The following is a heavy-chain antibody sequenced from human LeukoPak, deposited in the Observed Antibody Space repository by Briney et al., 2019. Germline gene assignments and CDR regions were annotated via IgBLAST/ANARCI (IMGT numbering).Heavy chain of an antibody. D-gene: IGHD3-10*01. V-gene: IGHV3-30*04. CDR2: ISYDGSNK. J-gene: IGHJ4*02. CDR1: GITFSSYA. CDR3: AKAQSFYGSGSYYDY. Sequence: GGSLRLSCAASGITFSSYAMHWVRQAPGKGLEWVAVISYDGSNKYYADSVKGRFTISRDNSKNTLYLQMNSLRAEDTAVYYCAKAQSFYGSGSYYDYWGQGTLVTVSS.